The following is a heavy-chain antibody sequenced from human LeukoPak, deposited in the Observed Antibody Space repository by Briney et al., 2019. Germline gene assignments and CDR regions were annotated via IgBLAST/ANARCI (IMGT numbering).Heavy chain of an antibody. CDR1: GYNFTSYG. D-gene: IGHD3-22*01. V-gene: IGHV1-18*01. CDR3: ARPSPFYDSSNAFDY. CDR2: ISAYNGKT. J-gene: IGHJ4*02. Sequence: ASVKVSCEASGYNFTSYGISWVRQAPGQGLEGMRWISAYNGKTNYAQKLQGRVTMTTDTSTSTAYMELRSLRSDDTAVYYCARPSPFYDSSNAFDYWGQGTLITVSS.